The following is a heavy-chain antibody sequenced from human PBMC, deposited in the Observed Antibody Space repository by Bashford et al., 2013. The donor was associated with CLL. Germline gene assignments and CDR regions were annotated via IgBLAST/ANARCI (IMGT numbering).Heavy chain of an antibody. J-gene: IGHJ2*01. CDR3: ASLTDRHIVLIRGGTGNFDL. V-gene: IGHV3-30-3*01. CDR2: YHMMGSNK. CDR1: GFTFSSYA. Sequence: GSLRLSCAASGFTFSSYAMHWVRQAPGKGLEWWQLYHMMGSNKYYADLREGPIHPSPETIPRTRCICKLNSLRAEDTAVYYCASLTDRHIVLIRGGTGNFDLWGRGTLVHRLL. D-gene: IGHD2-8*01.